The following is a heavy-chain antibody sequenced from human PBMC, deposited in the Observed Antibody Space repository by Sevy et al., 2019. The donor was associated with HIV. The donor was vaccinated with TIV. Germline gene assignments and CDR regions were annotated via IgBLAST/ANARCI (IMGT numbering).Heavy chain of an antibody. D-gene: IGHD2-2*01. V-gene: IGHV3-23*01. CDR2: IGGDGDIT. CDR3: AKVLSFSPRSIPAAVLDY. CDR1: GFTFSNYD. J-gene: IGHJ4*02. Sequence: GGSLRLSCAASGFTFSNYDMNWVRQAPGVGLEWVATIGGDGDITHYADSVKGRFTISRDNFKNTLHLQLNNLRGDDTAIYFCAKVLSFSPRSIPAAVLDYWGRGTLVTVSS.